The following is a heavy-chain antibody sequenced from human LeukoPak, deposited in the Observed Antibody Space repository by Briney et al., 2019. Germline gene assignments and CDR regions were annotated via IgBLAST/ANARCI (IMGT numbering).Heavy chain of an antibody. CDR1: GGSISSGGCS. J-gene: IGHJ6*02. Sequence: SETLSLTCTVSGGSISSGGCSWSWIRQHPGKGLEWIGYIYYSGSTYYNPSLKSRVTISVDTSKNQFSLKLSSVTAADTAVYYCARDSGSPGHIPAASNVYYYYGMDVWGQGTTVTVSS. CDR2: IYYSGST. D-gene: IGHD2-2*01. CDR3: ARDSGSPGHIPAASNVYYYYGMDV. V-gene: IGHV4-31*03.